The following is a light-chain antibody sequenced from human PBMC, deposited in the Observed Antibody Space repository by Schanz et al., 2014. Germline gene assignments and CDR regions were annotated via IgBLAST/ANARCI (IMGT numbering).Light chain of an antibody. CDR3: ASWDDSLNARV. J-gene: IGLJ3*02. V-gene: IGLV1-44*01. Sequence: QSVLTQPPSASGTPGQRVTISCSGSSSNIGSNPVNWYQQLPRAAPTLLIYTSDQRPSGVPDRFSGSKSGTSASLAISGLQSEDEAHYYCASWDDSLNARVFGGGTKLTV. CDR2: TSD. CDR1: SSNIGSNP.